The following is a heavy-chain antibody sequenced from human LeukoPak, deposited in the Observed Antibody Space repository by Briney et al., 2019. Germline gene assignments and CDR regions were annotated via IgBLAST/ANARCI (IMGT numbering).Heavy chain of an antibody. CDR3: ARTTVTTFGDWFDP. CDR2: ISSSSSYI. D-gene: IGHD4-17*01. Sequence: GGSLRLSCAASGFTFSYYSMNWVRQAPGKGLEWVSFISSSSSYIYYADSVKGRFTISRDNAKNSLYLQINSLRAEDTAVYYCARTTVTTFGDWFDPWGQGTLVTVSS. J-gene: IGHJ5*02. V-gene: IGHV3-21*01. CDR1: GFTFSYYS.